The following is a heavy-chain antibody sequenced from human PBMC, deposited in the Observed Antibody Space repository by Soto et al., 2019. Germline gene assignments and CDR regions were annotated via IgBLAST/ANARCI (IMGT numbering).Heavy chain of an antibody. Sequence: KASETLSLTCTVSGGSISSSSYYWGWIRQPPGKGLEWIGSIYYSGSTYYNPSLKSRVTISVDTSKNQFSLKLSSVTAADTAVYYCVKVPQSITIFGVVIPYYYGMDVWGQGTTVTVSS. V-gene: IGHV4-39*01. CDR1: GGSISSSSYY. CDR3: VKVPQSITIFGVVIPYYYGMDV. J-gene: IGHJ6*02. D-gene: IGHD3-3*01. CDR2: IYYSGST.